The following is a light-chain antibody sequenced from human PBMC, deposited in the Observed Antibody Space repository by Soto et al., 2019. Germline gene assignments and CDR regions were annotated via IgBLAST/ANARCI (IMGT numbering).Light chain of an antibody. Sequence: QSVLTQPPSESGAPGQTVTISCSGSTSNIGNNAVDWYQHFPGKSPKLILFFDDLLASGVSDRFSGSKSATSASLAIRGLRSEDEAVYFCSSWDGSLKGPVFGGGTKVTVL. J-gene: IGLJ3*02. V-gene: IGLV1-36*01. CDR2: FDD. CDR1: TSNIGNNA. CDR3: SSWDGSLKGPV.